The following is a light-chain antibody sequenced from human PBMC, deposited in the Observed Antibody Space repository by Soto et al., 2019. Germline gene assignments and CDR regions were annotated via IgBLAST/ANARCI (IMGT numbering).Light chain of an antibody. CDR3: QQYGNSPWT. J-gene: IGKJ1*01. V-gene: IGKV3-20*01. Sequence: EIVLTQSPGTLSLSPGEKATLSCRASQSVSSYLAWYQQKPGQAPGLLIYGASSRATGIPDRFSGSGSGTDFTLTISRLEPEDFAVYYCQQYGNSPWTFGQGTKVEIK. CDR2: GAS. CDR1: QSVSSY.